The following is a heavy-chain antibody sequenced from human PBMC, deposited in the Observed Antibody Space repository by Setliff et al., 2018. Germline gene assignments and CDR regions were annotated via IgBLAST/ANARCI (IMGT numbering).Heavy chain of an antibody. D-gene: IGHD2-15*01. Sequence: ASVKVSCKASGYTFTSSYLYWVRQGPGQGLEWMGMINPSGGTIAYAQNFQGRVTMTRDTSTSTVYMELGSVRSEDTAVYYCARGAPGRYCSGGSCSYFDYRGQGILVTVSS. J-gene: IGHJ4*02. CDR1: GYTFTSSY. CDR2: INPSGGTI. CDR3: ARGAPGRYCSGGSCSYFDY. V-gene: IGHV1-46*01.